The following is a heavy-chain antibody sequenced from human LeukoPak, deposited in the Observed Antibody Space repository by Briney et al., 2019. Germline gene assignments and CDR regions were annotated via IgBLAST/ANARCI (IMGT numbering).Heavy chain of an antibody. J-gene: IGHJ5*02. CDR2: IYYSGST. CDR1: GGSISSGTYS. Sequence: PSETLSLTCTVSGGSISSGTYSWGWIRQAPGKGLEWIGTIYYSGSTYYNPSLKSRVTVSVDTSKNQFSLSLSSVTAADTAVYYCAKIRAAYDSTNYYPHWVGPWGQGTLVTVSS. CDR3: AKIRAAYDSTNYYPHWVGP. V-gene: IGHV4-39*07. D-gene: IGHD3-22*01.